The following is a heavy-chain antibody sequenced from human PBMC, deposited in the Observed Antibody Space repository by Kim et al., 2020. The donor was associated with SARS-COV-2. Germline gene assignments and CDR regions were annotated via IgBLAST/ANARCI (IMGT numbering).Heavy chain of an antibody. CDR1: GFTFSSYA. CDR3: AKNPARITMVRGVIITTYYFDY. Sequence: GGSLRLSCAASGFTFSSYAMSWVRQAPGKGLEWVSAISGSGGSTYYADSVKGRFTISRDNSKNTLYLQMNSLRAEDTAVYYCAKNPARITMVRGVIITTYYFDYWGQGTLVTVSS. V-gene: IGHV3-23*01. J-gene: IGHJ4*02. CDR2: ISGSGGST. D-gene: IGHD3-10*01.